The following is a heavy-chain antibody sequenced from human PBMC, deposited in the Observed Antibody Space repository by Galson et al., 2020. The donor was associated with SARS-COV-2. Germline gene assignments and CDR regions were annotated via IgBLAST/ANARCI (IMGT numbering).Heavy chain of an antibody. CDR1: GGSISSGGYY. V-gene: IGHV4-31*03. CDR2: IYYSGRT. D-gene: IGHD3-9*01. CDR3: ATTYYDILTGYLSFDY. J-gene: IGHJ4*02. Sequence: SETLSLTCTVSGGSISSGGYYWSWIRQHPGKGLEWIGYIYYSGRTYYNPSLKSRVTISVDTSKNQFSLKLSSVTAADTAVYYCATTYYDILTGYLSFDYWGQGTLVTVSS.